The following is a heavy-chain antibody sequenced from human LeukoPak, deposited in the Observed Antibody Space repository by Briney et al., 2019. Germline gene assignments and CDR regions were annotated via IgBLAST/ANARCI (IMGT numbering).Heavy chain of an antibody. CDR1: GFTFSSYA. CDR2: ISGSGGST. Sequence: GSLRLSCAASGFTFSSYAMSWVRQAPGKGLEWVSAISGSGGSTYYADSVKGRFTISRDNSKNTLYLQMNSLRAEDTAVYYCARVTGGLFYDSSAPTDYWGQGTLVTVSS. CDR3: ARVTGGLFYDSSAPTDY. J-gene: IGHJ4*02. V-gene: IGHV3-23*01. D-gene: IGHD3-22*01.